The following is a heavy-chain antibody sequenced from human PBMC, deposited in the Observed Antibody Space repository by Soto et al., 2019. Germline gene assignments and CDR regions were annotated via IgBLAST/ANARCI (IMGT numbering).Heavy chain of an antibody. CDR2: INPNGGVT. CDR1: GDSFNDYY. J-gene: IGHJ6*03. CDR3: ARESGGATAPLDYYYFYMDV. V-gene: IGHV1-2*04. Sequence: QVQLVQSGAEVRKPGASVTVSCRSSGDSFNDYYIHWVRQAPGQGFEWMGWINPNGGVTKYAQKFQGWVSMTRDTSNRTVYMQLSRLRSDDTAVYYCARESGGATAPLDYYYFYMDVWGTGTTVTVSS. D-gene: IGHD5-12*01.